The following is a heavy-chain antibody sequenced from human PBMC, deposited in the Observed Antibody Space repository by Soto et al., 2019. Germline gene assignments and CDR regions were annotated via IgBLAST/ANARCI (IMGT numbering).Heavy chain of an antibody. CDR2: ISGSGGST. Sequence: GGSLRLSCAASGFTFINYAMSWVRQAPGKXLEWVSGISGSGGSTYNADPVEGRFTISRDNSKKTLYLEMNSLRAEDTAVYYCAKVHYYDGSGSYHYYGMDVWGQGLTVTVSS. D-gene: IGHD3-22*01. J-gene: IGHJ6*02. V-gene: IGHV3-23*01. CDR3: AKVHYYDGSGSYHYYGMDV. CDR1: GFTFINYA.